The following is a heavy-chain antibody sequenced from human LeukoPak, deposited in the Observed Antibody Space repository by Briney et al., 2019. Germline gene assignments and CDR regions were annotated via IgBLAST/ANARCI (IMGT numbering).Heavy chain of an antibody. CDR3: ARGSSYGDWHFDY. J-gene: IGHJ4*02. CDR1: GFTFSSYW. D-gene: IGHD4-17*01. Sequence: GGSLRLSCAASGFTFSSYWMSWVRQAPGKGLEWVANIKQDGSEKYYVDSVKGRFTISRDNAKNSLYLQMNSLRAEDTAVYYCARGSSYGDWHFDYWGQGTLVTVSS. V-gene: IGHV3-7*01. CDR2: IKQDGSEK.